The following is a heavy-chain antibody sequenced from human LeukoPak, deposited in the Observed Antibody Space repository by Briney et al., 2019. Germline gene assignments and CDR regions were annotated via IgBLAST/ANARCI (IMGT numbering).Heavy chain of an antibody. CDR1: GFTVSSNY. CDR3: ARVPFYYTSGSHLDY. Sequence: GGSLRLSCAASGFTVSSNYMSWVRQAPGKGLEWVSVIYSCGSTYYADSVKGRFTISRDNSKNTLYLQVNSLRAEDTAVYYCARVPFYYTSGSHLDYWGQGTLVSVSS. V-gene: IGHV3-66*01. CDR2: IYSCGST. J-gene: IGHJ4*02. D-gene: IGHD3-10*01.